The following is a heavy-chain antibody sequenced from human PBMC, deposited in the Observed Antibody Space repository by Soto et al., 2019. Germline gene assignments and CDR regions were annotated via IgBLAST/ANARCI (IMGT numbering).Heavy chain of an antibody. CDR2: MNPNSGNT. V-gene: IGHV1-8*01. D-gene: IGHD4-17*01. J-gene: IGHJ4*02. CDR1: GYTFTSYD. Sequence: QVPLVQSGAEVKQPGASVKVSCKASGYTFTSYDINWVRQATGQGLEWMGWMNPNSGNTVYAQKFQGRVTMTRNTSIRTAYTELSSLRSEDTAVYYCAREHGNYALDYWGQGTLVTVSS. CDR3: AREHGNYALDY.